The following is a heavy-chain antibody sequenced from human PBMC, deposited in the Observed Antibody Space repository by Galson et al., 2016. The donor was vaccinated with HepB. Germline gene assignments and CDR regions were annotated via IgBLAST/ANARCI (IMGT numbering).Heavy chain of an antibody. J-gene: IGHJ4*02. CDR1: GFTFSSYA. D-gene: IGHD5-18*01. CDR2: ISGSGASR. V-gene: IGHV3-23*01. Sequence: SLRLSCASSGFTFSSYAMSWVRQAPGKGLEWVSGISGSGASRDYADSVKGRFIISRDTSKSTLYLEMNSLRADDTAIYYCSKDRQLWSRASTYFDSWGQGALVTVSS. CDR3: SKDRQLWSRASTYFDS.